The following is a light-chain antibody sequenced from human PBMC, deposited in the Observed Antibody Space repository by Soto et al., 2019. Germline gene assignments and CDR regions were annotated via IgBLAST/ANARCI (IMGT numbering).Light chain of an antibody. CDR3: QHSYSTPPYT. Sequence: DIQMPQSPSSLSASVGDRVTITCRASQSISSYLNWYQQKPGKAPKLLIYAASSLQSGIPSRFSGSGSGTDFTLTISSLPPEDVATYDCQHSYSTPPYTFGQGPKLEIK. V-gene: IGKV1-39*01. J-gene: IGKJ2*01. CDR1: QSISSY. CDR2: AAS.